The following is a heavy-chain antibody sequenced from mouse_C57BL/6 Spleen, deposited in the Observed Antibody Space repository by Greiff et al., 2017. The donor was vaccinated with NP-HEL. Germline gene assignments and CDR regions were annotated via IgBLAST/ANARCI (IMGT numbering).Heavy chain of an antibody. CDR3: ARSDYYGSRRDY. D-gene: IGHD1-1*01. J-gene: IGHJ2*01. V-gene: IGHV1-82*01. Sequence: VQLQESGPELVKPGASVKISCKASGYAFSSSWMNWVKQRPGKGLEWIGRIYPGDGDTNYNGKFKGKATLTADKSSSTAYMQLSSLTSEDSAVYFCARSDYYGSRRDYWGQGTTLTVSS. CDR1: GYAFSSSW. CDR2: IYPGDGDT.